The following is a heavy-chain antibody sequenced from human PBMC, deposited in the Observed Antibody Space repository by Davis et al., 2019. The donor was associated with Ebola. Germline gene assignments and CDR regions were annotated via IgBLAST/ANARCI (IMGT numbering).Heavy chain of an antibody. Sequence: GESLKIYCAGSGFTFSSYSMSWVRQAPGKGLEWVSAVIGSGDRTYYADSVKGRFTNSRDNSKNMLYLQMNSLRFDDTAVYYCARGGSGYEFAAFDIWGQGTMVTVSS. CDR2: VIGSGDRT. J-gene: IGHJ3*02. D-gene: IGHD5-12*01. CDR3: ARGGSGYEFAAFDI. V-gene: IGHV3-23*01. CDR1: GFTFSSYS.